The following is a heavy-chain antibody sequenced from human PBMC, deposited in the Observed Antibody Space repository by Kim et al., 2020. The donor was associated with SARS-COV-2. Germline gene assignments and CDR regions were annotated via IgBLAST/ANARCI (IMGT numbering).Heavy chain of an antibody. J-gene: IGHJ4*02. D-gene: IGHD3-16*02. CDR3: ARDGRVWGSYRRPGFFDY. Sequence: KSRVTISVDTSKNQFSLKLSSVTAADTAVYYCARDGRVWGSYRRPGFFDYWGQGTLVTVSS. V-gene: IGHV4-34*01.